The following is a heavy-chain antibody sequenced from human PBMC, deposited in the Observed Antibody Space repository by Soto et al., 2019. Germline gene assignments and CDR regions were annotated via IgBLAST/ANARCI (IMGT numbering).Heavy chain of an antibody. CDR3: ALALGPTTGLDY. J-gene: IGHJ4*02. V-gene: IGHV4-31*02. Sequence: QVQLQKSGPGLVKPSQTLSLTCSVSGASTVSHYHWTWIRQPPGKGLEWMGYIFNSGTTFYNPSLMSRLSISMDTSGNHFSLELRSVTAADTAVYYCALALGPTTGLDYWGQGTLVTVSS. D-gene: IGHD1-26*01. CDR1: GASTVSHYH. CDR2: IFNSGTT.